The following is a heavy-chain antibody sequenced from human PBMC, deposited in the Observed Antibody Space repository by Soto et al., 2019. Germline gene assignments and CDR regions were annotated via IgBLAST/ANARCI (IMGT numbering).Heavy chain of an antibody. CDR1: GYTFSSYG. CDR2: INTYNGYT. V-gene: IGHV1-18*01. J-gene: IGHJ6*02. D-gene: IGHD3-16*01. CDR3: ARDRRWGYYYGMDL. Sequence: QVQLVQSGAEVKKPGASVKVSCKASGYTFSSYGITWVRQAPGQGLAWMGWINTYNGYTNYAQKLQGRITMTTDTSTSTAYMELGSLRSDDTAVYYCARDRRWGYYYGMDLWGQGTTVTVSS.